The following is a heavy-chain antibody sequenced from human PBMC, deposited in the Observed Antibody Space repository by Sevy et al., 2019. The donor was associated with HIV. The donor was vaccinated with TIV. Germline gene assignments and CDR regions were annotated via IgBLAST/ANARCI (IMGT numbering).Heavy chain of an antibody. CDR3: ARGYYDFWSGYYRRDAFDI. J-gene: IGHJ3*02. CDR1: GYTFTSYG. Sequence: ASVKVSCTASGYTFTSYGISWVRQAPGQGLEWMGWISAYNGKPNYAQKLQGRVTLTTDTSTSTAYMELRGLRSDDTAVYYCARGYYDFWSGYYRRDAFDIWGQGTMVTVSS. D-gene: IGHD3-3*01. V-gene: IGHV1-18*01. CDR2: ISAYNGKP.